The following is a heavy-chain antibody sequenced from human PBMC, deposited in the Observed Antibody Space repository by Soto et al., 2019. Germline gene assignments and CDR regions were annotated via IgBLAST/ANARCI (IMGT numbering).Heavy chain of an antibody. CDR3: ARGGLRIFGVVDYYYYGMDV. V-gene: IGHV4-4*02. D-gene: IGHD3-3*01. CDR2: FYHSGGT. CDR1: GGSIRRITW. J-gene: IGHJ6*02. Sequence: QVQLQESGPGLVKPWGTLSLTWAVSGGSIRRITWWGWVRQPPGKGLGWFGEFYHSGGTNYNPSLKSRVTISVDKSKNQFSLKLSSVTAADTAVYYCARGGLRIFGVVDYYYYGMDVWGQGTTVTVSS.